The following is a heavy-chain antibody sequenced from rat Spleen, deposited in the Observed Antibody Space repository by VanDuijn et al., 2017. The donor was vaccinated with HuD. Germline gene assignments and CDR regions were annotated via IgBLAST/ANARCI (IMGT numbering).Heavy chain of an antibody. CDR2: ISTGGGNT. CDR3: ARQDYTTNYYYYFDY. D-gene: IGHD1-6*01. Sequence: EVQLVESGGGFVQPGRSLKLSCAAPGFTFSNYAMAWVRQTPTKGLEWVAFISTGGGNTYYRDSVKGRFTVSRDNAKNTQYLQMDSLRSEDTATYYCARQDYTTNYYYYFDYWGQGVLVTVSS. CDR1: GFTFSNYA. J-gene: IGHJ2*01. V-gene: IGHV5S14*01.